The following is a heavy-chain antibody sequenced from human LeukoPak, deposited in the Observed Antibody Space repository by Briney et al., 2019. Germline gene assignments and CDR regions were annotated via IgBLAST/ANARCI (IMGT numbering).Heavy chain of an antibody. CDR3: ARDPDSSSCPYFDY. J-gene: IGHJ4*02. D-gene: IGHD6-13*01. CDR1: GFTFSNSA. V-gene: IGHV3-23*01. CDR2: ISGSGSGGST. Sequence: GGSLRLSCAASGFTFSNSAMSWVRQAPGKGLEWVSGISGSGSGGSTYYADSVKGRFTISRDNAKNSLCLQMNSLRAEDTAVYYCARDPDSSSCPYFDYWGQGALVTVSS.